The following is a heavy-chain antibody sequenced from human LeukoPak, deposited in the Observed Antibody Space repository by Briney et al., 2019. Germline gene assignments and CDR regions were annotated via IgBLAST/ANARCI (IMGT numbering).Heavy chain of an antibody. J-gene: IGHJ4*02. V-gene: IGHV3-20*04. CDR1: GFTFDDYG. CDR2: INWNGGST. D-gene: IGHD4-11*01. CDR3: ARLRLHRKYYFDY. Sequence: PGGSLRLSCATSGFTFDDYGMSWVRQAPGKGLEWVSGINWNGGSTGYADSVKGRFSISRDNSKNTLYLQMNSLRAEDTAVYYCARLRLHRKYYFDYWGQGTLVTVSS.